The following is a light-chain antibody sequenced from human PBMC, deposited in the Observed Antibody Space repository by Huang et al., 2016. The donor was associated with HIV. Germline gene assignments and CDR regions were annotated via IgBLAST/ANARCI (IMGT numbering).Light chain of an antibody. CDR3: QQYNNWQYT. V-gene: IGKV3-15*01. CDR2: GAS. CDR1: QSVSRN. Sequence: EIVMTQSPATLSVSPGERATLSCRASQSVSRNLAWYQQKSGQAPRLLIYGASTRATGSPARFSGSGSGTEFTLTISSLQSEDFAVYYCQQYNNWQYTFGQGTKLEIK. J-gene: IGKJ2*01.